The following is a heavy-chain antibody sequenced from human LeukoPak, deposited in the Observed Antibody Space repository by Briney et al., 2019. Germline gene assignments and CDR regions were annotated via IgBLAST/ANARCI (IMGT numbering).Heavy chain of an antibody. J-gene: IGHJ5*02. CDR3: ARAIGTITMIRGVIRRSGWFDP. V-gene: IGHV5-51*01. CDR2: IYPGDSDT. D-gene: IGHD3-10*01. CDR1: RYSFTSYW. Sequence: GESLKISCKGSRYSFTSYWIGWVRQMPGKGLEWMGIIYPGDSDTRYSPSFQGQVTISADKSVSTAYLQWSSLKASDTAMYYCARAIGTITMIRGVIRRSGWFDPWGQGTLVTVSS.